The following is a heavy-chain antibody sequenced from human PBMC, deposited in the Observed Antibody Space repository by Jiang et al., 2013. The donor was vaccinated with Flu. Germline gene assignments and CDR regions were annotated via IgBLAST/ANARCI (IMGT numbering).Heavy chain of an antibody. CDR1: GFTLKNYG. V-gene: IGHV3-30*18. CDR3: AKLTAMDSSSLPEYYYGMDV. D-gene: IGHD6-13*01. CDR2: MSYDGGNK. J-gene: IGHJ6*02. Sequence: VQLVESGGGVVQPGRSLRLSCAASGFTLKNYGLHWVRQAPGKGLEWVAVMSYDGGNKYYADSVKGRFTISRDNSRNTLYLQMNSLRGEDTAVYYCAKLTAMDSSSLPEYYYGMDVWGQGTTVTVSS.